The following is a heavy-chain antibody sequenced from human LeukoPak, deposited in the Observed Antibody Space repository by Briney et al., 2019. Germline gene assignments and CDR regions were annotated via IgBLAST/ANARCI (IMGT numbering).Heavy chain of an antibody. CDR2: IRGTGGRT. D-gene: IGHD6-13*01. CDR3: ARDPASRGWFDP. J-gene: IGHJ5*02. CDR1: GFTFSSYA. V-gene: IGHV3-23*01. Sequence: PGGSLRLSCAASGFTFSSYAMSWVRQAPGKGLEWVSAIRGTGGRTYYADSVKGRFTISRDNSKTTLYLQMNSLRAEDTAVYYCARDPASRGWFDPWGEGTLVAVSS.